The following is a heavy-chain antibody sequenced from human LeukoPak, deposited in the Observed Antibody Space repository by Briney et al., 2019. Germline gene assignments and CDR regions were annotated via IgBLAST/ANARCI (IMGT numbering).Heavy chain of an antibody. D-gene: IGHD2-15*01. Sequence: SETLSLTCAVYGGSFSGYYWSWTRQPPGKGLEWIGEINHSGSTNYNPSLKSRVTISVDTSKNQFSLKLSSVTAADTAVYYCAREGIVVVVAATHNWFDPWGQGTLVTVSS. CDR3: AREGIVVVVAATHNWFDP. CDR1: GGSFSGYY. CDR2: INHSGST. V-gene: IGHV4-34*01. J-gene: IGHJ5*02.